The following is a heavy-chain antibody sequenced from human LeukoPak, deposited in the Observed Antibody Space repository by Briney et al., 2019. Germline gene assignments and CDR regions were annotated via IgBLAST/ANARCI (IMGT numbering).Heavy chain of an antibody. CDR2: IIPILGIA. V-gene: IGHV1-69*04. CDR1: GGTFSSYA. CDR3: ASQTVETGTTWGDFDY. D-gene: IGHD1-7*01. J-gene: IGHJ4*02. Sequence: GSSVKVSCKASGGTFSSYAISWVRQAPGQGLEWMGRIIPILGIANYAQKFQGRVTITTDESTSTAYMELSSLRSEDTAVYYCASQTVETGTTWGDFDYWGQGTLVTVSS.